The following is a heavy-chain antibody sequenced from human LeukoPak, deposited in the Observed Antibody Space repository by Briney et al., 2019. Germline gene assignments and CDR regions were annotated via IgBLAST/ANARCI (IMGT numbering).Heavy chain of an antibody. V-gene: IGHV3-9*01. D-gene: IGHD3-10*01. J-gene: IGHJ4*02. CDR3: ARAWQWFGAFDY. CDR2: IAWNSGNI. CDR1: GFRFDDYA. Sequence: SGGSLILSCSASGFRFDDYAMHWVRQARGTGLEWVSSIAWNSGNIGYSDSVKGRFTVSRDNSKNSLYLQINSLRREDTAVYYCARAWQWFGAFDYWGQGTLLTVSS.